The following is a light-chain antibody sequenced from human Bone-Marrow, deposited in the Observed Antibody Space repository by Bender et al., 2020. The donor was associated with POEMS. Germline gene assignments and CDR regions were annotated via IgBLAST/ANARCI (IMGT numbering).Light chain of an antibody. V-gene: IGLV2-8*01. CDR2: EVT. Sequence: SALTQPPSASGSPGQSVTISCTGTSSDIGDYYYVSWYQQHPGKAPKLMIYEVTKRPSGVPARFSGSKSGNTASLTVSGLQAEDEADYYCCSYAGSNTWVLGGGTKLTVL. J-gene: IGLJ3*02. CDR1: SSDIGDYYY. CDR3: CSYAGSNTWV.